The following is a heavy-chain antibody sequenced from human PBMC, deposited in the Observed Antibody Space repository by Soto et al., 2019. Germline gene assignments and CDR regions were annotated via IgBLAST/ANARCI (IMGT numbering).Heavy chain of an antibody. D-gene: IGHD6-19*01. V-gene: IGHV1-2*02. CDR1: GYIFSDNY. CDR2: INPKSGGT. CDR3: ARAREDSSGWFDY. J-gene: IGHJ4*02. Sequence: QVQLVQSGAEVKQPGASMKVSCKASGYIFSDNYIHWVRQAPGQGLEWMAWINPKSGGTNYARNFQGRVTLTRDTSISTADMDLSRLTSDDTAVYYCARAREDSSGWFDYWGQGTLVTVSS.